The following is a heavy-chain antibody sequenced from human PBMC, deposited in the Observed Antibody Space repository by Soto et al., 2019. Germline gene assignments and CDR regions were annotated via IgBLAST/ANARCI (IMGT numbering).Heavy chain of an antibody. Sequence: ASVKVSCKVSGYTLTELSMHWVRQAPGKGLEWMGGFDPEDGETIYAQKFQGRVTLTEDTSTDTAYMELSSLRSEDTAVYYCATISSTSSHGYYYYGMDVWGQGTTVTVSS. V-gene: IGHV1-24*01. CDR2: FDPEDGET. D-gene: IGHD2-2*01. CDR3: ATISSTSSHGYYYYGMDV. CDR1: GYTLTELS. J-gene: IGHJ6*02.